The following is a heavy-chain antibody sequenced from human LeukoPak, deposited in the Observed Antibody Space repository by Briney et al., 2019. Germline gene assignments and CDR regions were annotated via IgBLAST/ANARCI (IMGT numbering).Heavy chain of an antibody. CDR2: TAHRGNT. J-gene: IGHJ4*02. CDR3: TRVTRNSGWFFDY. V-gene: IGHV4-38-2*01. CDR1: GYSISGGYF. D-gene: IGHD6-19*01. Sequence: SETLSLTCDVSGYSISGGYFWGWIRQPPGMGLEWIGNTAHRGNTYYNPSLKGRVSISTDGSKNQFSLSLTSVTAADTATYYCTRVTRNSGWFFDYWGPGTLATVHS.